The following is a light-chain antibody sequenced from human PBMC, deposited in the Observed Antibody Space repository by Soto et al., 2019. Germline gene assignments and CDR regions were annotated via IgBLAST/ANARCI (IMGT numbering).Light chain of an antibody. J-gene: IGKJ4*01. CDR1: QGLDRW. V-gene: IGKV1-12*01. CDR3: NQCNSFPLS. CDR2: AAS. Sequence: DIQMTQSPSSLSASVGDRVTITCRASQGLDRWLAWYQQKPGKAPKDLIYAASSLRSGVPSRFSGSGSGTDFSLTISSLQHENLATYYCNQCNSFPLSFGGGTKVQ.